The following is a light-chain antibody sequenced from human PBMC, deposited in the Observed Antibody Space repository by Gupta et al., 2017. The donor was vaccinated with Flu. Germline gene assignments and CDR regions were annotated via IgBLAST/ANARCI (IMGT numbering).Light chain of an antibody. J-gene: IGKJ1*01. CDR1: QSVTTY. V-gene: IGKV1-39*01. CDR3: QQSDTAPQT. CDR2: VTS. Sequence: PSSLSASVGDRVTITCRASQSVTTYLNWYQQKPGKAPKLLIYVTSSLQSGVPSRFSGTGYGTDFTLTISRLQPEDVATYYCQQSDTAPQTFGQGTTVEIK.